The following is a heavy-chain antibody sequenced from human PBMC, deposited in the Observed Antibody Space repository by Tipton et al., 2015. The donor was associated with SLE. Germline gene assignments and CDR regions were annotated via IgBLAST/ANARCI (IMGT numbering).Heavy chain of an antibody. CDR2: IYTSGST. Sequence: LRLSCTVSGGSISSGSYYWSWIRQPAGKGLEWIGRIYTSGSTNYNPSLKSRVTISVDTSKNQFSLKLSSVTAADTAVYYCARGGRLVEGPTDVWGKGTTVTVSS. CDR1: GGSISSGSYY. D-gene: IGHD6-19*01. CDR3: ARGGRLVEGPTDV. V-gene: IGHV4-61*02. J-gene: IGHJ6*04.